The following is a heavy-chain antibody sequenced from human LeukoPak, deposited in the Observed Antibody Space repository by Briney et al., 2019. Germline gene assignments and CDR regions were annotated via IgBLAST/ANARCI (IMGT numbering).Heavy chain of an antibody. V-gene: IGHV4-31*03. CDR2: IYYSGTT. CDR3: ARDGGYGSGSYYFDY. CDR1: GGSISSGGYY. D-gene: IGHD3-10*01. J-gene: IGHJ4*02. Sequence: WQTLSLTCTVSGGSISSGGYYWSWLRQHPGKGLEWIGYIYYSGTTYYNPSLKSRVAMSVNTSKNQFSLKLSSVTAADTAVYYCARDGGYGSGSYYFDYWGQGTLVTVSS.